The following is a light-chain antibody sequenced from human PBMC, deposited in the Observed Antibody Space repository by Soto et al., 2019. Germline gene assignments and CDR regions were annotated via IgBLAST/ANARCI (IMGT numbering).Light chain of an antibody. V-gene: IGKV1-27*01. CDR3: QRYYIAPFT. CDR1: QGIKNY. Sequence: DIQLTQTPSSLSASVGDRVTITCRASQGIKNYLAWYQQKPGETPKLLIYAASTLESGIPPRFSGSGSGTDFTLTINNLQPEDVATYYCQRYYIAPFTFGGGTKVDIK. J-gene: IGKJ4*01. CDR2: AAS.